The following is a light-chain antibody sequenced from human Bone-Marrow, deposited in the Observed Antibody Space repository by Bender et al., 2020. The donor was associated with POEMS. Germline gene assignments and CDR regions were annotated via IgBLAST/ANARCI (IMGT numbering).Light chain of an antibody. CDR2: DVS. V-gene: IGLV2-14*01. J-gene: IGLJ2*01. CDR1: SSDVGGYYY. Sequence: QSALTQPASVSGSPGQSITISCTGTSSDVGGYYYVSWYQQHPGKAPQLIIYDVSNRPSGVSNRFSGSKSGNTATLTISGLQSDDEADYFCAVWDDSLSGQLFGGGTRLTVL. CDR3: AVWDDSLSGQL.